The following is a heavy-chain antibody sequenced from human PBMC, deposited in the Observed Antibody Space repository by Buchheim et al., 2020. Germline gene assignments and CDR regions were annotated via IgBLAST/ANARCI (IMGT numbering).Heavy chain of an antibody. D-gene: IGHD4-11*01. Sequence: EVQLVESGGGLVQPGGSLRLSCAASGFTFSTYSMDWVRQAPGKGLEWVSYISGSSDSIYYADSVKGRFTISRDNAKSSLYLQMNSLRDEDTAVYYCARDLLSNSDFWGQGTL. V-gene: IGHV3-48*02. CDR3: ARDLLSNSDF. J-gene: IGHJ4*02. CDR2: ISGSSDSI. CDR1: GFTFSTYS.